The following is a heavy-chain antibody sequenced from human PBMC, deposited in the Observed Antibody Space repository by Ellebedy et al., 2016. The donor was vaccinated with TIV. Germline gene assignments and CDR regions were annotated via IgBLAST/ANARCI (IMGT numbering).Heavy chain of an antibody. CDR1: GFTFSGYG. D-gene: IGHD1-26*01. CDR3: SRDQDGMGGTSDY. CDR2: ISGSGGST. V-gene: IGHV3-23*01. Sequence: GGSLRLSXAASGFTFSGYGMSWVRQAPGKGLEWVSGISGSGGSTYYADSVKGRFTISRDNSKNTLYLQMNSLRAEDTAVYYCSRDQDGMGGTSDYWGQGTLVTVSS. J-gene: IGHJ4*02.